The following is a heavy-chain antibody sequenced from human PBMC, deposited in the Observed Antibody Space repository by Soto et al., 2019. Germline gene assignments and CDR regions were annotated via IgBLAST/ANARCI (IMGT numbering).Heavy chain of an antibody. V-gene: IGHV4-61*01. CDR2: IYYSGST. D-gene: IGHD3-22*01. J-gene: IGHJ5*02. Sequence: SETLSLTCTVSGGSVSSGSYYWSWIRQPPGKGLEWIGYIYYSGSTNYKPSLKSRVNISVDTSKNQFSLKLSSVTAADTAVYYCARGNFFEDSSGYPDWFDPWGQGTLVTVSS. CDR1: GGSVSSGSYY. CDR3: ARGNFFEDSSGYPDWFDP.